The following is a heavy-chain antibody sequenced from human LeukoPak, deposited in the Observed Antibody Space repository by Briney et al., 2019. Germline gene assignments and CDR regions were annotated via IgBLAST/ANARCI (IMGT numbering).Heavy chain of an antibody. CDR1: GFSLSTSGMR. D-gene: IGHD3-10*01. V-gene: IGHV2-70*04. Sequence: SGPALVKPTQTLTLTCTFSGFSLSTSGMRVSWIRQPPGKALEWLARIDWDDDKFYSTSLETRLTISKDTSKNQVVLTMTNMDPVDTATYYCARTVEVRGVFGASYYFDYWGQGTLVTVSS. J-gene: IGHJ4*02. CDR3: ARTVEVRGVFGASYYFDY. CDR2: IDWDDDK.